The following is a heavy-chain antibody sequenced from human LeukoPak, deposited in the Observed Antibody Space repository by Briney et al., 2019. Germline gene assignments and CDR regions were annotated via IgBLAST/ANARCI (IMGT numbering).Heavy chain of an antibody. Sequence: SQTLSLTCTVSGGSISSGGYYWSWSRQHPGKGLEWIGYIYYSGSTYYNPSLKSRVTISVDTSKNQFSLKLSSVTAADTAVYYCARSSHGGNLDYWGQGTLVNVSS. CDR3: ARSSHGGNLDY. J-gene: IGHJ4*02. CDR1: GGSISSGGYY. V-gene: IGHV4-31*03. D-gene: IGHD4-23*01. CDR2: IYYSGST.